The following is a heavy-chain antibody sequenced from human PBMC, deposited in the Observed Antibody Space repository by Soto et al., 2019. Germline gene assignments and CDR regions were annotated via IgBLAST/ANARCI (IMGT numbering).Heavy chain of an antibody. V-gene: IGHV1-69*13. J-gene: IGHJ1*01. CDR3: ARGYCSGGSCYVPGYFQH. D-gene: IGHD2-15*01. Sequence: SVKVSCKASGGTFSSYAISWVRQAPGQGLEWMGGIIPIFGTANYAQKFQGRVTITADESTSTAYMELSSLRSEDTAVYYCARGYCSGGSCYVPGYFQHWGQGTLVTVSS. CDR1: GGTFSSYA. CDR2: IIPIFGTA.